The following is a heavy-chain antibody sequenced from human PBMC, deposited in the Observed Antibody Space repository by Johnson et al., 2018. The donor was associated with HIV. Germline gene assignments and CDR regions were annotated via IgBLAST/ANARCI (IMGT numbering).Heavy chain of an antibody. Sequence: VQLVESGGGLAQPAWSPRVSCAASQFTFSSYYMNCVRQAPGNALELVGQVNPDGGGTYLIDSGKDQFNTSRDNAKNTLHLQMNSLKTEDTAVYYCTTRVILHAFDICGQGTMVTVSS. CDR2: VNPDGGGT. CDR1: QFTFSSYY. CDR3: TTRVILHAFDI. J-gene: IGHJ3*02. V-gene: IGHV3-25*03. D-gene: IGHD2/OR15-2a*01.